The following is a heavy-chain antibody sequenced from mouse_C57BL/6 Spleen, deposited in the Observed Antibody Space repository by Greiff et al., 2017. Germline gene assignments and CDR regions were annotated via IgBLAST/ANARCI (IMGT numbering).Heavy chain of an antibody. J-gene: IGHJ4*01. Sequence: EVQLQQSGPELVKPGASVKISCKASGYSFTDYNMNWVKQSNGKSLEWIGVINPNYGTTSYNQKFEGKATLTVDQSSSTAYMQLNSLTSEDSAVYYGAKGEGTAQATDYAMDYWGQGTSVTVSS. CDR2: INPNYGTT. CDR1: GYSFTDYN. D-gene: IGHD3-2*02. V-gene: IGHV1-39*01. CDR3: AKGEGTAQATDYAMDY.